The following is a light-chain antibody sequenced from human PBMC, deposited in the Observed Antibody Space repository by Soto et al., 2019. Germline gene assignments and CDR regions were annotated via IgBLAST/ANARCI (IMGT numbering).Light chain of an antibody. CDR2: EDS. CDR3: CSYAGSRTFV. J-gene: IGLJ7*02. CDR1: SSDVGAYNL. Sequence: QSVLTQPASVSGSPEQSITISCTGTSSDVGAYNLVSWYQQHPGKAPRLIIYEDSKRPSGISPRFSGSKSDNTASLTISGLRAEDEAHYHCCSYAGSRTFVFGGGTQLTA. V-gene: IGLV2-23*01.